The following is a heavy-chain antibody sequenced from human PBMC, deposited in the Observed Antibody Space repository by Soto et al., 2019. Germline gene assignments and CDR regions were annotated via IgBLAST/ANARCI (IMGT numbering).Heavy chain of an antibody. CDR2: IYSGGTT. CDR1: GFTVSNNY. V-gene: IGHV3-53*01. J-gene: IGHJ4*02. Sequence: EVQLVESGGGLIQPGGSLRLSCAASGFTVSNNYMSWVRQAPGKGLEWVSVIYSGGTTYYSDSVKGRFTISRDNSKNTGYLQMDSLRAEDTAVCYCARDGGSSGVDYWGQGTLVTVSS. D-gene: IGHD6-19*01. CDR3: ARDGGSSGVDY.